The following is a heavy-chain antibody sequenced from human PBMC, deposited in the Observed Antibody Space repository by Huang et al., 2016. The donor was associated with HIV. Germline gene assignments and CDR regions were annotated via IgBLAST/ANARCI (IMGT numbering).Heavy chain of an antibody. Sequence: QVQLVESGGGVVQPGRSLRLSCAASGFIFSSYGMHGVRQATGKRMEGVAVISYDGSNKNYADSVKGRSTISRDNSKNTVYLQMNSLRAEDTAVYYCAKDHVAAVAGRRGWGFDYWGQGTLVTVSS. CDR3: AKDHVAAVAGRRGWGFDY. CDR2: ISYDGSNK. V-gene: IGHV3-30*18. D-gene: IGHD6-19*01. J-gene: IGHJ4*02. CDR1: GFIFSSYG.